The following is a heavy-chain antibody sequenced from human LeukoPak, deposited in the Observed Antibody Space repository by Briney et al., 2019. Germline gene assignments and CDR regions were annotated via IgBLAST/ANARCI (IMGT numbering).Heavy chain of an antibody. Sequence: SETLSLTFTVSGGSINNYYWTWLRPPPGKGLEWIGYIYSSGHTNYNPSLKSRVTMSVDTSKNQFSLKLSSVTAADTAVHYCARDASYYDFWSGLYGMDVWGQGTTVTVSS. D-gene: IGHD3-3*01. V-gene: IGHV4-59*12. CDR3: ARDASYYDFWSGLYGMDV. CDR1: GGSINNYY. J-gene: IGHJ6*02. CDR2: IYSSGHT.